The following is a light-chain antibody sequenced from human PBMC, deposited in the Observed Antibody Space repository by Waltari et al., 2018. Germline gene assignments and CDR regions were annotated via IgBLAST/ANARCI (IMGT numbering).Light chain of an antibody. V-gene: IGLV1-44*01. CDR2: SNN. J-gene: IGLJ2*01. CDR1: SSNIGSNA. CDR3: AAWDDSLSGPV. Sequence: QSVLTQPPSASGTPGQRVTISCSGSSSNIGSNAVNWYQQLPGTAPKLLIYSNNQRPSGVPDRFSGSKSGTSASLAISGLQSEDEADYYWAAWDDSLSGPVFGGGTKLTV.